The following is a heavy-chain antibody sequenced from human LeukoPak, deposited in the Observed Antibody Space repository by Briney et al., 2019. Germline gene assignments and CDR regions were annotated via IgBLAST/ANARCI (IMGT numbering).Heavy chain of an antibody. D-gene: IGHD1-26*01. CDR3: ARGRGSGSYYPNWFDP. V-gene: IGHV4-34*01. J-gene: IGHJ5*02. Sequence: SETLSLTCAVYGGSFSGYYWSWIRQSPGKGLEWIGEINHSGSTNYNPSLKSRVTISVDTSKNQFSLKLSSVTAADTAVYYCARGRGSGSYYPNWFDPWGQGTLVTVSS. CDR2: INHSGST. CDR1: GGSFSGYY.